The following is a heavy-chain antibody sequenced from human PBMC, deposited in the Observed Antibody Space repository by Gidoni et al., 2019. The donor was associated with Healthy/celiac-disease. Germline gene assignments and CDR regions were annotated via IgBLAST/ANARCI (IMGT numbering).Heavy chain of an antibody. CDR3: ARESYGDYFASLYYYYGMDV. V-gene: IGHV3-33*01. Sequence: QVQLVESGGGVVQPGRSLRLSCAASGFTFSSYGMHWVRQAPGKGLEWVEVIWYDGSNKYYADSVKGRFTISRDNSKNTLYLQMNSLRAEDTAVYYCARESYGDYFASLYYYYGMDVWGQGTTVTVSS. D-gene: IGHD4-17*01. J-gene: IGHJ6*02. CDR2: IWYDGSNK. CDR1: GFTFSSYG.